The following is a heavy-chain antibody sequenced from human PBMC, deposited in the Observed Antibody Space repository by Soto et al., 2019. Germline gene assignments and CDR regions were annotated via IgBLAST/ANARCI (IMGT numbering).Heavy chain of an antibody. J-gene: IGHJ5*02. V-gene: IGHV4-39*01. CDR1: GGSISSSSYY. D-gene: IGHD3-9*01. CDR2: IYYSGST. CDR3: ARHYDILTDNWFDP. Sequence: SETLSLTCTVSGGSISSSSYYWGWILHPPGKGLEWIGSIYYSGSTYYNPSLKSRVTISVDTSKNQFSLKLSSVTAADTAVYYCARHYDILTDNWFDPWGQGTLVTVSS.